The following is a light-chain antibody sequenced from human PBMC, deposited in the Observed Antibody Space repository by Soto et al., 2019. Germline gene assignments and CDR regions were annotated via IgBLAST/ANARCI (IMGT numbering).Light chain of an antibody. J-gene: IGKJ1*01. CDR1: QGIRSD. CDR3: LQDYTYPRT. V-gene: IGKV1-6*01. CDR2: AAS. Sequence: AIQMTQSPSSLSASVGDRVTITCRASQGIRSDLAWYQKKSGKAPKLLIYAASSLQSGVPSRFSGSGSGSDLTLTISSLQPEDSATYYCLQDYTYPRTFGQGTSVQI.